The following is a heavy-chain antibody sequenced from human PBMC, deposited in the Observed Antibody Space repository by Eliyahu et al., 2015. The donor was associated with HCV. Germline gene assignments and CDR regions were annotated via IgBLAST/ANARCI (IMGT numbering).Heavy chain of an antibody. V-gene: IGHV3-30*18. J-gene: IGHJ4*02. CDR2: XSYGGTLK. Sequence: QVQLVESGGGVVQPGXSLRLSCAASGFNFTDYGXHWVRQAPGKGLXWVXVXSYGGTLKYYADSVKGRFTISRDNSKNTVSLQMNSXRAEDTAVYYCAKDGGYDFGPDYWGQGTLVTVSS. CDR1: GFNFTDYG. D-gene: IGHD5-12*01. CDR3: AKDGGYDFGPDY.